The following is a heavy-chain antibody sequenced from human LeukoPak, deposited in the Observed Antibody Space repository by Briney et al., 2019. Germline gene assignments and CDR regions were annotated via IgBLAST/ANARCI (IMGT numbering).Heavy chain of an antibody. V-gene: IGHV4-39*07. Sequence: SETLSLTCTVSGGSISSSSYYWGWIRQPPGKGLEWIGSIYYSGSTYYNPSLKSRVTISVDTSKNQFSLKLSSVTAADTAVYYCARDPSSAVAGNYFDYWGQGTLVTVSS. CDR2: IYYSGST. CDR3: ARDPSSAVAGNYFDY. J-gene: IGHJ4*02. CDR1: GGSISSSSYY. D-gene: IGHD6-19*01.